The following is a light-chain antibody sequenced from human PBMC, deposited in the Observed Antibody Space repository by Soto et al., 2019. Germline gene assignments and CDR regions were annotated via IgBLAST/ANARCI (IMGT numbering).Light chain of an antibody. CDR3: QQYHNWPPQYT. CDR1: QTVASN. Sequence: EIVMTQSPATLSLSPGERATLSCRASQTVASNIAWYQQKPGQAPRLLIHGASTRATGVSARFSGTGSGTEFTNTIISLQSEDFAVYYCQQYHNWPPQYTFGNGTRLQIK. CDR2: GAS. V-gene: IGKV3-15*01. J-gene: IGKJ2*01.